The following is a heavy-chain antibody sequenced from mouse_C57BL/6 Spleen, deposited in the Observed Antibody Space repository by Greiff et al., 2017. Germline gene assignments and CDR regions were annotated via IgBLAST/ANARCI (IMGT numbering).Heavy chain of an antibody. CDR2: INPGSGGT. V-gene: IGHV1-54*01. CDR3: ARSDDYGEDYFDY. CDR1: GYAFTNYL. D-gene: IGHD2-4*01. J-gene: IGHJ2*01. Sequence: QVQLQQSGAELVRPGTSVKVSCKASGYAFTNYLIEWVKQRPGQGLEWIGVINPGSGGTNYNEKFKGKATLTADKSSSTAYMQLSSLTSEDSAVYFCARSDDYGEDYFDYWGQGTTLTVSS.